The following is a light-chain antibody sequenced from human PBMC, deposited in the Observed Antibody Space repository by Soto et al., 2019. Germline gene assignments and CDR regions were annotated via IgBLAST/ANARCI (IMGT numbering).Light chain of an antibody. CDR3: QQYGSSPA. CDR2: GAS. V-gene: IGKV3-20*01. CDR1: QSVSSSY. Sequence: VLTQSPATLSLSPGERATLSCRARQSVSSSYLAWYQQKPGQAPRLLIYGASSRATGIPDRFSGSGSGTDFTLTISRLEPEDFAVYYCQQYGSSPAFGQGTRLEIK. J-gene: IGKJ5*01.